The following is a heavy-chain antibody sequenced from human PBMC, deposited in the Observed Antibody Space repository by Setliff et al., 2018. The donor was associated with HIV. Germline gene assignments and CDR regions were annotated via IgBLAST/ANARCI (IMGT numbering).Heavy chain of an antibody. CDR3: ARESGICGGDCHYAFDT. CDR2: IIPIFGTT. Sequence: SVKVSCKASGGTFSTHSISWVRQAPGQGLEWMGGIIPIFGTTNYARKFQGRVTITADDSTSTAYMDLNNLRSEDTAVYYCARESGICGGDCHYAFDTWGHGTRVTVSS. CDR1: GGTFSTHS. J-gene: IGHJ3*02. V-gene: IGHV1-69*13. D-gene: IGHD2-21*02.